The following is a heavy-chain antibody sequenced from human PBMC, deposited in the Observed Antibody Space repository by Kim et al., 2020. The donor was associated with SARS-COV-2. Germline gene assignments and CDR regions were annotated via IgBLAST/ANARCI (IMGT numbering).Heavy chain of an antibody. CDR1: RFTFGDDA. J-gene: IGHJ6*01. D-gene: IGHD6-6*01. CDR2: IRSKTYAGTI. CDR3: TTDLVNQTAPTHYYY. V-gene: IGHV3-49*04. Sequence: GGSLRLSCTVSRFTFGDDAVSWVRQAPGQGLEWMGFIRSKTYAGTIDYASSVRGRFTISRDDSNNIAYLQMNSLKTEDTAVYFCTTDLVNQTAPTHYYY.